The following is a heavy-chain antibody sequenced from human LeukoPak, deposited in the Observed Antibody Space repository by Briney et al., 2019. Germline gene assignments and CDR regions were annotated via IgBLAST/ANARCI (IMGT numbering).Heavy chain of an antibody. Sequence: GGSLRLSCAASGFSFKTHAMSWVRQAAGKGLQWVSGMRADSGHTDQADSVGGRFTISRDNARKTLYLQMTSLRVEDTAVYYCAKAQTMTTVTTVFYYGMDVWGQGNTVIVSS. CDR2: MRADSGHT. J-gene: IGHJ6*02. CDR1: GFSFKTHA. CDR3: AKAQTMTTVTTVFYYGMDV. D-gene: IGHD4-17*01. V-gene: IGHV3-23*01.